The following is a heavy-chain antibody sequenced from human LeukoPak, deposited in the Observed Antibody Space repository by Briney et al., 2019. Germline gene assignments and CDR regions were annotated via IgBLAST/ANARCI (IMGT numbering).Heavy chain of an antibody. Sequence: SVKVSCKASGGTFSSYAISWVRQAPGQGLEWMGGIIPIFGTANYAQKFQGRVTITADESTSTAYMELGSLRSEDTAVYYCARDRPGLYYFDYWGQGTLVTVSS. CDR1: GGTFSSYA. CDR3: ARDRPGLYYFDY. V-gene: IGHV1-69*01. J-gene: IGHJ4*02. CDR2: IIPIFGTA.